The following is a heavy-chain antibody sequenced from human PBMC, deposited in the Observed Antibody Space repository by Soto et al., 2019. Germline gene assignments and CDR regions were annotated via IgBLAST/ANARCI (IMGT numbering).Heavy chain of an antibody. CDR1: GGSFSGYY. J-gene: IGHJ5*02. Sequence: SETLSLTCAVYGGSFSGYYWSWIRQPPGKGLEWIGEINHSGSTNYNPSLKSRVTISVDTSKNQFSLKLSSVTAADTAVYYCASMVREDNWFDPWGQGTLVTVSS. CDR3: ASMVREDNWFDP. D-gene: IGHD3-10*01. V-gene: IGHV4-34*01. CDR2: INHSGST.